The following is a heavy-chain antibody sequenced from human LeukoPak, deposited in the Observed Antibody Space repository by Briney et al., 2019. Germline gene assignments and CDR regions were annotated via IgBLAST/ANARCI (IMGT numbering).Heavy chain of an antibody. CDR2: INHSGST. J-gene: IGHJ4*02. D-gene: IGHD3-10*01. Sequence: PSETLSLTCAVYGGSFSGYYWSWIRQPPGKGLEWIGEINHSGSTNYNPSLKSRVTISVDTSKNQFSLKLSSVTAADTAVYYCARVSHGSGSYYNVLDFDYWGQGTLVTVSS. CDR3: ARVSHGSGSYYNVLDFDY. CDR1: GGSFSGYY. V-gene: IGHV4-34*01.